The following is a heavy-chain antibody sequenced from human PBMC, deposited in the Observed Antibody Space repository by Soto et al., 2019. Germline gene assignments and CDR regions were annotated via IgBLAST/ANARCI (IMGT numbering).Heavy chain of an antibody. Sequence: EVQRLESGGRFVQPGGSLRLSCAASGFTFRSYGMSWVRQAPGKGLEWISAISDNGGRTDYADSVKGRFTISRDNSKNTLFLQMNTLTAEDTAVYYCAKRELDDKWGQGTLVTAS. J-gene: IGHJ4*02. D-gene: IGHD3-3*02. CDR3: AKRELDDK. CDR2: ISDNGGRT. CDR1: GFTFRSYG. V-gene: IGHV3-23*01.